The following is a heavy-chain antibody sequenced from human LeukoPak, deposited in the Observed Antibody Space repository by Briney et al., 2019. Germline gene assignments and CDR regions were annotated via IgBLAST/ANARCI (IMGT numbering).Heavy chain of an antibody. CDR2: IYYSGST. Sequence: PSETLSLTCTVSGGSFRSYYWSWIRQPPGKGLEWIGYIYYSGSTNYNPSLKSRATISVDTSKNQFSLKLSSVTAADTAVYYCARERRVEVSARQTVAFDMWAQGTMVIVSS. V-gene: IGHV4-59*12. J-gene: IGHJ3*02. CDR3: ARERRVEVSARQTVAFDM. D-gene: IGHD5/OR15-5a*01. CDR1: GGSFRSYY.